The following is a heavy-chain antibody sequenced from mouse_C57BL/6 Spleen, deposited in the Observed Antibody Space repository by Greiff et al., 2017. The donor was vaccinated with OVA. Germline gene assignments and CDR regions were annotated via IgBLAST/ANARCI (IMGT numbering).Heavy chain of an antibody. D-gene: IGHD1-1*01. CDR1: GYTFTSYG. V-gene: IGHV1-81*01. CDR3: ADYGSRERGFAY. CDR2: IYPRSGNT. J-gene: IGHJ3*01. Sequence: QVQLQQSGAELARPGASVKLSCKASGYTFTSYGISWVKQRTGQGLEWIGEIYPRSGNTYYNEKFKGKATLTADKSSSTAYMELRSLTSEDSAVYFCADYGSRERGFAYWGQGTLVTVSA.